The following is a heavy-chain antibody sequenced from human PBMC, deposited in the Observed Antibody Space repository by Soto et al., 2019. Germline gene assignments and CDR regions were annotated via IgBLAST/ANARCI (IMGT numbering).Heavy chain of an antibody. CDR3: ARDRGLLRFSWDAFDI. CDR1: GGSISSYY. CDR2: IYYSGST. Sequence: QVQLQESGPGLVKPSETLSLTCTVSGGSISSYYWSWIRQPPGKGLEWIGYIYYSGSTNYNPSLKSRVTISVDTSKNQFSLKLSSVTAADTAVYYCARDRGLLRFSWDAFDIWGQGTMVTVSS. J-gene: IGHJ3*02. V-gene: IGHV4-59*01. D-gene: IGHD3-3*01.